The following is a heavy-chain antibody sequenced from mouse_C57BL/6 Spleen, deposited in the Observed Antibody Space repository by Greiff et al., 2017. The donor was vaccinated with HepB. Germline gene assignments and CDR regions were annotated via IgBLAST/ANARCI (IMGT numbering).Heavy chain of an antibody. J-gene: IGHJ4*01. V-gene: IGHV1-80*01. CDR3: ARNDYGSSYGAMDY. D-gene: IGHD1-1*01. Sequence: QVQLQQSGAELVKPGASVKISCKASGYAFSSYWMNWVKQRPGKGLEWIGQIYPGDGDTNYNGKFKGKATLTADKSSSTAYMQLSSLTSEDSAVYFCARNDYGSSYGAMDYWGQVTSVTVSS. CDR1: GYAFSSYW. CDR2: IYPGDGDT.